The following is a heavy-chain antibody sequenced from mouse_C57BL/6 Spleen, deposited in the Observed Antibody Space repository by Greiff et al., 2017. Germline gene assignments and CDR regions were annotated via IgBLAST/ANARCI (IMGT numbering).Heavy chain of an antibody. V-gene: IGHV1-18*01. D-gene: IGHD1-1*01. CDR2: INPNNGGT. CDR1: GYTFTDYN. J-gene: IGHJ2*01. Sequence: EVQLQQSGPELVKPGASVKIPCKASGYTFTDYNMDWVKQSHGKSLEWIGDINPNNGGTIYNQKFKGKATLTVDKSSSTAYMELRSLTSEDTAVYYCARSRNYYGRGDYFDDWGQGTTLTVSS. CDR3: ARSRNYYGRGDYFDD.